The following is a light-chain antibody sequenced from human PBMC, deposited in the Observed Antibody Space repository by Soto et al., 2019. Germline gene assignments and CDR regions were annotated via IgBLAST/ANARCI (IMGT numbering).Light chain of an antibody. CDR3: QQYGSSPLT. CDR1: QSFSSSY. J-gene: IGKJ4*01. Sequence: DIVLTQSPGTLSLSPGERATLSCRASQSFSSSYLAWYQQKPGQAPRLLIYGASSRATGIPDRFSGSGSGTDFTLTIRRLEPEDFAVYYCQQYGSSPLTFGGGTKVDIK. CDR2: GAS. V-gene: IGKV3-20*01.